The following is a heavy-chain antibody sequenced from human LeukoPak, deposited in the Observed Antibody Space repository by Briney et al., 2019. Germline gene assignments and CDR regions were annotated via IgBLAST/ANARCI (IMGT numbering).Heavy chain of an antibody. D-gene: IGHD3-22*01. CDR3: ARGSPPRVYYDRSGYYSYYFDY. J-gene: IGHJ4*02. V-gene: IGHV1-2*02. CDR1: GYTFTSYY. Sequence: ASVKVSCKASGYTFTSYYMHWVRQAPGQGLEWMGWINPNSGGTNYAQKFQGRVTMTRDTSTSTAYMELRSLRSDNTAVYYCARGSPPRVYYDRSGYYSYYFDYWGQGTLVTVSS. CDR2: INPNSGGT.